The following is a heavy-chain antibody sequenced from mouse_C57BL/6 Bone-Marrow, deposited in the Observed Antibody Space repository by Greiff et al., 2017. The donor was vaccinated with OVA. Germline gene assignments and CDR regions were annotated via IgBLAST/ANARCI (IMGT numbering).Heavy chain of an antibody. Sequence: EVQLQQSGPELVKPGASVKISCKASGYTFTDYYMNWVKQSHGKSLEWIGDINPNNGGTSYNQKFKGKATLTVDKSSSTAYMELRSLTSEDSAVYYCARERFTTVVGFDYWGQGTTLTVSS. V-gene: IGHV1-26*01. J-gene: IGHJ2*01. CDR1: GYTFTDYY. CDR3: ARERFTTVVGFDY. D-gene: IGHD1-1*01. CDR2: INPNNGGT.